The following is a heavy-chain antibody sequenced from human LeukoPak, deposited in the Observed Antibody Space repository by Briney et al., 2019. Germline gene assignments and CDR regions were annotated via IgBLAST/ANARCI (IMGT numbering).Heavy chain of an antibody. V-gene: IGHV1-8*03. J-gene: IGHJ5*02. D-gene: IGHD3-3*01. CDR1: GYTFTSYD. CDR3: ARGGDPPLHNRFWSGYYTSETGANWFDP. CDR2: MNPNSGNT. Sequence: ASVKVSCKASGYTFTSYDINWVRQATGQGLEWMGWMNPNSGNTGYAQKFQGRVTITRNTSISTAYMELSSLRSEDTAVYYCARGGDPPLHNRFWSGYYTSETGANWFDPWGQGTLVTVSS.